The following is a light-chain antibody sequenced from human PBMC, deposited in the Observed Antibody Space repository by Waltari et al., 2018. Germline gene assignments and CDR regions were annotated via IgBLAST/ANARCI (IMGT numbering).Light chain of an antibody. J-gene: IGKJ2*01. CDR1: SVLYSSNNQSY. V-gene: IGKV4-1*01. CDR2: WAS. Sequence: SVLYSSNNQSYLGWYQQKLGQPPKQLIHWASIRDSGVPDRFSGSGSGTDFTLTISSLQAQDVAVYYCHQDYNLPHTFGQGTKLEIK. CDR3: HQDYNLPHT.